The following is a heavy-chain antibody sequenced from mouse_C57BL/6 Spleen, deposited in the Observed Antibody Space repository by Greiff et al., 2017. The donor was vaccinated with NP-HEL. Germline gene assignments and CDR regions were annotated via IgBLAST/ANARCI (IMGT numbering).Heavy chain of an antibody. CDR1: GYTFTNYW. V-gene: IGHV1-63*01. J-gene: IGHJ2*01. CDR3: ARIYYDYDEDYFDY. CDR2: IYPGGGYT. D-gene: IGHD2-4*01. Sequence: VQLQQSGAELVRPGTSVKMSCKASGYTFTNYWIGWAKQRPGHGLEWIGDIYPGGGYTNYNEKFKGKATLTADKSSSTAYMQFSSLTSEDSAIYYCARIYYDYDEDYFDYWGQGTTLTVSS.